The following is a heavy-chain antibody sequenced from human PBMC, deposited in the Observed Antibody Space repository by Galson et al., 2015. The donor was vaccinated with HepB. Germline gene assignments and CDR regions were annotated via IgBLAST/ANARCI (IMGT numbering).Heavy chain of an antibody. V-gene: IGHV1-46*01. J-gene: IGHJ6*02. CDR1: GSTYTTYY. CDR3: ARGVPVTAYYYYYGMDV. Sequence: SVKVSCKASGSTYTTYYIHWVRQAPGQGLEWMGIINPSVAITRYAQKFEGRVTMTRDTSTSTVYMEVSSLTSEDTAVYYCARGVPVTAYYYYYGMDVWGQGTTVTVS. D-gene: IGHD2-21*02. CDR2: INPSVAIT.